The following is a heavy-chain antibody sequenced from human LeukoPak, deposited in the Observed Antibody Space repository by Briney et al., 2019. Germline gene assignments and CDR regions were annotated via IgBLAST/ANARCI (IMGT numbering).Heavy chain of an antibody. CDR2: IYSGGST. D-gene: IGHD6-13*01. V-gene: IGHV3-66*02. CDR1: GFTVSSNY. Sequence: GGSLRLSCAASGFTVSSNYMSWVRQAPGKGLEWVSVIYSGGSTYYADSVKGRFTISRDNSKNTLYLQMNSLRAEDTAVYYCARDDGSSWFDFDYWGQGTLVTVPS. J-gene: IGHJ4*02. CDR3: ARDDGSSWFDFDY.